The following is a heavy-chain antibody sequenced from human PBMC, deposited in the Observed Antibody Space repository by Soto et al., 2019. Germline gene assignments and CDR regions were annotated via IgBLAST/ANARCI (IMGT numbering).Heavy chain of an antibody. D-gene: IGHD1-1*01. V-gene: IGHV4-39*01. J-gene: IGHJ4*02. CDR3: ARHIHNQGFEYYFDS. Sequence: QLQLQESGPGLVKPSETLSLTCNASGGSITGSGSAWGWIRQSPGKGLEWIGTIDYSGNIYYIPSLKSRLTISVAPSKNQSSLKLSFVTAADTAVYYCARHIHNQGFEYYFDSWGQGPRVTVSS. CDR2: IDYSGNI. CDR1: GGSITGSGSA.